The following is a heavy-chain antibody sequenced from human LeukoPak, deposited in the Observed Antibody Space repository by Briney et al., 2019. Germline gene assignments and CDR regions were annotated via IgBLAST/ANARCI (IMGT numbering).Heavy chain of an antibody. CDR2: ISSSGSTI. V-gene: IGHV3-11*01. D-gene: IGHD3-9*01. J-gene: IGHJ4*02. CDR3: ARNHYDILTGYFYDN. CDR1: GFTFSDYY. Sequence: PGGSLRLSCAASGFTFSDYYMSWIRQAPGKGLEWVAYISSSGSTIYYADSVKGRFTISRDNAKNSMYLQMNSLRAEDTAVYYCARNHYDILTGYFYDNWGQGTLGTVSS.